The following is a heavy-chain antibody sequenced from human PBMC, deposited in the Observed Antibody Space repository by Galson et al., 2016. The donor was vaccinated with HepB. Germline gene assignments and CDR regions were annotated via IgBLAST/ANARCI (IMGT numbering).Heavy chain of an antibody. J-gene: IGHJ5*02. CDR3: AGQQVGNNRFXP. Sequence: ETXXLTCTVXXXSVXXXYXXXIRXXXGKGXEWIXXMYYSGXTDYSPSLKRRVTMSAATSKNQFSLRLSSVTAADTAVSYCAGQQVGNNRFXPWGQGTLVTXXX. CDR2: MYYSGXT. CDR1: XXSVXXXY. V-gene: IGHV4-59*02.